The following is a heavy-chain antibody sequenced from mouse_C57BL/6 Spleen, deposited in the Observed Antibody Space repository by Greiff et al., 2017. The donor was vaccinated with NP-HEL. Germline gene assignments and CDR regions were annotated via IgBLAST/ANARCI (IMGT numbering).Heavy chain of an antibody. J-gene: IGHJ2*01. CDR3: ARLSDPIYYGYDGEFDY. V-gene: IGHV7-3*01. CDR2: IRNKANGYTT. Sequence: EVMLVESGGGLVQPGGSLSLSCAASGFTFTDYYMSWVRQPPGKALEWLGFIRNKANGYTTEYSASVKGRFTISRDNSQSILYLQMNALRAEDSATYYCARLSDPIYYGYDGEFDYWGQGTTLTVSS. CDR1: GFTFTDYY. D-gene: IGHD2-2*01.